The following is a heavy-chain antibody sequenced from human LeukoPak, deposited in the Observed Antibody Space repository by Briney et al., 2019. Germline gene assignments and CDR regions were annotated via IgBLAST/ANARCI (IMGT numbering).Heavy chain of an antibody. D-gene: IGHD3-3*01. CDR1: GYTFTSYY. CDR3: ARGPHRRTYDRDNWFDP. J-gene: IGHJ5*02. Sequence: ASVKVSCKASGYTFTSYYMHWVRQAPGQGLEWMGIINPSGGSTSYAQKFQGRVTMTRDMSTTTVYMELSSLRSEDTAVHYCARGPHRRTYDRDNWFDPWGQGTLVTVSS. CDR2: INPSGGST. V-gene: IGHV1-46*01.